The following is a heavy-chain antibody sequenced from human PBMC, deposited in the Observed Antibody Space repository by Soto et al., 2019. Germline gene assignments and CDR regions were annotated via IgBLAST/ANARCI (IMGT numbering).Heavy chain of an antibody. J-gene: IGHJ5*02. V-gene: IGHV4-30-4*01. CDR2: IFHTGTT. D-gene: IGHD3-9*01. CDR3: ARAPLLYYDILTGPTCWFDP. Sequence: SETLSLTCTVSGGSISSSDYFWTWIRQPPGKGLEWMGYIFHTGTTYSNPSLKSRLIMSIDTSKNQFSLKLSSVTAADTAVYYCARAPLLYYDILTGPTCWFDPWGQGTLVTVSS. CDR1: GGSISSSDYF.